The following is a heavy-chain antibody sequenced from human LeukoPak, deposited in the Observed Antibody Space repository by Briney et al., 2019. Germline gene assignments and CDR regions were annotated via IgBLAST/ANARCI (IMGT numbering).Heavy chain of an antibody. D-gene: IGHD6-13*01. Sequence: GASVTVSCKASGYDFITYTFSWVRQAPGQGLEWMAWINPYHGRTIYSQKFKARVTLTTDTSTNTAHMELTSLTSDDTAVYFCARDRIAAGVLDFWGQGTLVTVSS. CDR3: ARDRIAAGVLDF. CDR2: INPYHGRT. J-gene: IGHJ4*02. CDR1: GYDFITYT. V-gene: IGHV1-18*01.